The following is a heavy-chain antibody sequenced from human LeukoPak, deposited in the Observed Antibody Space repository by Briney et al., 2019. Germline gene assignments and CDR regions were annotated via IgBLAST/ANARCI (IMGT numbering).Heavy chain of an antibody. CDR3: ASPMADGPVRY. CDR1: GYTFTSYG. J-gene: IGHJ4*02. D-gene: IGHD5-24*01. CDR2: ISAYNGNT. V-gene: IGHV1-18*01. Sequence: ASVKVSFKASGYTFTSYGSNWVRQPPGQGLEWMGWISAYNGNTNYAQKLQGRVTITTDTSTSTAYMELRSLRSEDTAVYYCASPMADGPVRYWGQGTLVTVFS.